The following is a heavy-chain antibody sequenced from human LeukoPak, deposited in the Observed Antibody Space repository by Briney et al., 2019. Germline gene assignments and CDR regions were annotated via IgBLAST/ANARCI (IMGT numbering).Heavy chain of an antibody. Sequence: PGGSLRLSCAASGFTFSSYSMNWVRQAPGKGLEWVSSIGSRSTYTYSADSVKGRFTISRDNAQNSLYLQMNSLRAGDTAVYYCARGGLNFDAFDIWGQGTMVTVSS. CDR3: ARGGLNFDAFDI. CDR2: IGSRSTYT. D-gene: IGHD1-7*01. J-gene: IGHJ3*02. CDR1: GFTFSSYS. V-gene: IGHV3-21*01.